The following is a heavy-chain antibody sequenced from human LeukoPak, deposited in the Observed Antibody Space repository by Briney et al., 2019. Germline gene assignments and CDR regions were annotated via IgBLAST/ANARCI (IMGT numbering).Heavy chain of an antibody. D-gene: IGHD3-22*01. Sequence: GASVKVSCKASGYTFTGYYMHWVRPAPGQGLEWMGRINPNSGGTNYAQKFQGRVTMTRDRSISTAYMELSRLRSDDTAVYYCARWPVGFGKYYYDSSGYYQGSWGQGTLVTVSS. J-gene: IGHJ4*02. CDR1: GYTFTGYY. V-gene: IGHV1-2*06. CDR2: INPNSGGT. CDR3: ARWPVGFGKYYYDSSGYYQGS.